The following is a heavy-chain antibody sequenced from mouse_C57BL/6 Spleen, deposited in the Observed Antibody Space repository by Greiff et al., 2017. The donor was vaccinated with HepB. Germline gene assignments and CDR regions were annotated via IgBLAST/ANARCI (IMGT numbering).Heavy chain of an antibody. CDR2: IHPNSGST. D-gene: IGHD3-1*01. J-gene: IGHJ4*01. CDR1: GYTFTSYW. Sequence: QVQLQQPGAELVKPGASVKLSCKASGYTFTSYWMHWVKQRPGQGLEWIGMIHPNSGSTNYNEKFKSKATLTVDKSSSTAYMQLSSLTSEDSAVYYCARSGLLYYYAMDYWGQGTSVTVSS. CDR3: ARSGLLYYYAMDY. V-gene: IGHV1-64*01.